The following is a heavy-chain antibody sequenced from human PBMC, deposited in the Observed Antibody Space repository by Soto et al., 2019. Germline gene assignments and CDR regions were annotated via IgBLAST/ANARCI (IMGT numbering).Heavy chain of an antibody. Sequence: QVQLQESGPGLVKPSGTLSLTCGVSGGSISSSNWWSWVRQPAGKGMEWIGEIHHSGISKYNPSLQSRLTISLAKSKNPFSLQLTSVTAADSAVYYWARACINGICYTQGVALWGQGTLVLVSS. D-gene: IGHD2-8*01. CDR2: IHHSGIS. J-gene: IGHJ4*02. CDR1: GGSISSSNW. V-gene: IGHV4-4*02. CDR3: ARACINGICYTQGVAL.